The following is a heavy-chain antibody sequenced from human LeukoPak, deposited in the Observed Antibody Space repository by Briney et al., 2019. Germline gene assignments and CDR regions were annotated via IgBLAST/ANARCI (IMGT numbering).Heavy chain of an antibody. CDR2: ISSSSSYI. V-gene: IGHV3-21*01. CDR1: GFTFSSYS. D-gene: IGHD6-13*01. J-gene: IGHJ4*02. Sequence: GGSLRLSCAASGFTFSSYSMNWVRQAPGKGLEWVSSISSSSSYIYYADSVRGRFTISRDNAKNSLYLQMNSLRAEDTAVYYCARGLAGRFDYWGQGTLVTVSP. CDR3: ARGLAGRFDY.